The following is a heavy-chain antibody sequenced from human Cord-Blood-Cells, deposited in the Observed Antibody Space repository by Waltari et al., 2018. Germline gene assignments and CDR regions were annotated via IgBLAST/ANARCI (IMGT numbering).Heavy chain of an antibody. J-gene: IGHJ3*02. V-gene: IGHV4-31*03. CDR2: IYYRGST. CDR1: GGSISSGGYY. Sequence: QVQLQESGPGLVKPSQTLSLTCTVSGGSISSGGYYWSWIRQHPEKGLEWIGYIYYRGSTYHNPGLKSRVTISVDASKNQFSLKLSSVTAADTAVYYCARGIAARHKPSFAFDSWGQGTMVTVSS. D-gene: IGHD6-6*01. CDR3: ARGIAARHKPSFAFDS.